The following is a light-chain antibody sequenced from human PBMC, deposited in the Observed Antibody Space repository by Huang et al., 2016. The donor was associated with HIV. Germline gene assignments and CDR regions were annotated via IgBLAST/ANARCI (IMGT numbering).Light chain of an antibody. CDR3: QQHSYWPIT. CDR2: DAS. J-gene: IGKJ5*01. CDR1: QSVSTF. V-gene: IGKV3-11*01. Sequence: DIVLTQSPATLSLSPGERATVSCRASQSVSTFLAWYQHKPGQAPRLLIFDASNGAAGVPGRFSGTGSGTDFTLTISSLEPSDVAVYYCQQHSYWPITFGRGTRLEI.